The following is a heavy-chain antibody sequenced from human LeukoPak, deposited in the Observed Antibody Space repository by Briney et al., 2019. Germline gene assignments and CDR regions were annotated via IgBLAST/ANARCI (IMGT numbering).Heavy chain of an antibody. CDR3: ARVVVAATRVYYNYYYMDV. J-gene: IGHJ6*03. Sequence: ASVKVSCKASGYTFTSYGISWVRQAPGQGLEWMGWISANNGNTNYAQKIQGRVTMTTDTSTSTDYMELRSLRSDDTAVYDCARVVVAATRVYYNYYYMDVWGKGTTVTVSS. CDR2: ISANNGNT. CDR1: GYTFTSYG. D-gene: IGHD2-15*01. V-gene: IGHV1-18*01.